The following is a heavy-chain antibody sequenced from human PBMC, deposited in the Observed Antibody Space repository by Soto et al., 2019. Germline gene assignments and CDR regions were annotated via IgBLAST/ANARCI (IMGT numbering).Heavy chain of an antibody. CDR3: ARDVDTAMVTGENWFDP. D-gene: IGHD5-18*01. J-gene: IGHJ5*02. Sequence: ASVKVSCKASGGTFSSYAISWVRQTPGQGLEWMGGIIPIFGTANYAQKFQGRVTITADESTSTAYMELSSLRSEDTAVYYCARDVDTAMVTGENWFDPWGQGTLVTVSS. V-gene: IGHV1-69*13. CDR1: GGTFSSYA. CDR2: IIPIFGTA.